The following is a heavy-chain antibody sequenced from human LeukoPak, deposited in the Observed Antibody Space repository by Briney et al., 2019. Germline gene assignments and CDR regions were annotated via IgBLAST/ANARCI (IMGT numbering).Heavy chain of an antibody. CDR3: VRDDDRPDNGLDY. CDR1: GLTVSTNY. CDR2: IYAGGGT. J-gene: IGHJ4*02. D-gene: IGHD3-22*01. Sequence: GGSLRLSCAASGLTVSTNYMRWIRQAPGKGLEWVSLIYAGGGTAYADSVKGRFTISRDNSKNTLYLQMNYVRAEDTAVYYCVRDDDRPDNGLDYWGQGTLVTVSS. V-gene: IGHV3-53*01.